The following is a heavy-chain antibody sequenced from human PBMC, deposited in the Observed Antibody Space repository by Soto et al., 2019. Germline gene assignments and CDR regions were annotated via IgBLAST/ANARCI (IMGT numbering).Heavy chain of an antibody. D-gene: IGHD5-12*01. J-gene: IGHJ6*02. CDR1: GCTVSSYA. V-gene: IGHV1-69*13. Sequence: GASVWVSCKASGCTVSSYATSWVRQAPGQGLEWMGGIIPIFGTANYAQKFQGRVTITADESTSTAYMELSSLRSEDTAVYYCATNGGYEMYYYGMDVWGQGTTVTVSS. CDR3: ATNGGYEMYYYGMDV. CDR2: IIPIFGTA.